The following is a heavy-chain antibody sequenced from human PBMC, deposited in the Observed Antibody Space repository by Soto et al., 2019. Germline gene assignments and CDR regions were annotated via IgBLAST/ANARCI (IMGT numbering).Heavy chain of an antibody. Sequence: SETLSLTCTVSGGSVSSGSYYWSWIRQPPGKGLEWIGYIYYSGSTNYNPSLKGRVTISVDTSKNQFSLKLSSVTAADTAVYYCAREFGTIVGAPIGAGYYYYGMDVWGQGTKVTVYS. CDR3: AREFGTIVGAPIGAGYYYYGMDV. CDR2: IYYSGST. J-gene: IGHJ6*02. CDR1: GGSVSSGSYY. D-gene: IGHD1-26*01. V-gene: IGHV4-61*01.